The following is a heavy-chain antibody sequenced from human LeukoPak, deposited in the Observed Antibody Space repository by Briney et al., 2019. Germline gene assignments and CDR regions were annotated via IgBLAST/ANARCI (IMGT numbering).Heavy chain of an antibody. CDR3: AKRRDGYNFALDY. D-gene: IGHD5-24*01. J-gene: IGHJ4*02. CDR2: INPNSGGT. V-gene: IGHV1-2*02. CDR1: GYTFSNYY. Sequence: AAVKVSCKASGYTFSNYYIHWVRQAPGQGREWMGWINPNSGGTNFAQKFQGRVTLTRDTSITTAYMELSRLRSDETAVYYCAKRRDGYNFALDYWGQGALVTVSS.